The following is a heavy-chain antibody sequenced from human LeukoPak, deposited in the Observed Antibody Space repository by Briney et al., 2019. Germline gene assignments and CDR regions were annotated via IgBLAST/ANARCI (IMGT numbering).Heavy chain of an antibody. J-gene: IGHJ4*02. CDR3: ARSGVATCHY. Sequence: PGGSLRLSCQASGFTFSNYAMSWLRQAPGKGLEWVSSINPNDDGRSFFANFVEGRSTISRDDSMSAVYLQMNNLRAEDTAVYYCARSGVATCHYWGQGILVTVSS. D-gene: IGHD2-15*01. V-gene: IGHV3-23*01. CDR2: INPNDDGRS. CDR1: GFTFSNYA.